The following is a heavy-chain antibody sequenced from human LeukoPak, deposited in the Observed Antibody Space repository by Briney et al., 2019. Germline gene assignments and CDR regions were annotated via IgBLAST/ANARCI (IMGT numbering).Heavy chain of an antibody. D-gene: IGHD3-3*01. V-gene: IGHV3-15*01. CDR2: IKSKTDGGTT. J-gene: IGHJ4*02. Sequence: PGGSLRLSCAASGFTFGNAWMSWVRQAPGKGLEWVGRIKSKTDGGTTDYAAPVKGRFTISRDDSKNTMYLQMNSLKTEDTAMYYCTTGYYDFWSGYYSPNSDYWGQGTLVTVSS. CDR1: GFTFGNAW. CDR3: TTGYYDFWSGYYSPNSDY.